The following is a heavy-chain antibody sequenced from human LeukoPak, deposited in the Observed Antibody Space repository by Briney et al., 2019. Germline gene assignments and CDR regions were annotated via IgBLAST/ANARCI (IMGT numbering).Heavy chain of an antibody. CDR3: AKEIFSGLLYIDY. CDR2: ITDAVGST. V-gene: IGHV3-23*01. D-gene: IGHD5-12*01. J-gene: IGHJ4*02. CDR1: GFTFSSSS. Sequence: GGSLRLSCAASGFTFSSSSISWVRQAPGKGLEWVSAITDAVGSTHYADSVKGRFTISSDNSKNTVYLQMNSLRPEDMAVYYCAKEIFSGLLYIDYWGQGTLVTVSS.